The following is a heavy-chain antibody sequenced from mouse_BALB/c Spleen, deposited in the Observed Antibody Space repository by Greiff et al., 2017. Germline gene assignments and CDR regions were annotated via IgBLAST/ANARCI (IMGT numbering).Heavy chain of an antibody. CDR3: ALITTASYYFDY. Sequence: DVKLVESGPSLVKPSQTLSLTCSVTGDSITSGYWNWIRKFPGNKLEYMGYISYSGSTYYNPSLKSRISITRDTSKNQYYLQLNSVTTEDTATYYCALITTASYYFDYWGQGTTLTVSS. J-gene: IGHJ2*01. D-gene: IGHD1-2*01. CDR1: GDSITSGY. V-gene: IGHV3-8*02. CDR2: ISYSGST.